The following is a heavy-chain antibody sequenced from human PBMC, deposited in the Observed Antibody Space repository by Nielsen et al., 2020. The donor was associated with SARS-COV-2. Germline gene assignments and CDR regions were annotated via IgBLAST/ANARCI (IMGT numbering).Heavy chain of an antibody. J-gene: IGHJ4*02. Sequence: SETLSLTCTVSAGSISSGDYYWSWIRQPPGKGLEWIGYIYYSGSTYYNPSLKSRVTISVDTSKNQFSLKLSSVTAADTAVYYCARVRRTAETDYYFDYWGQGTLVTVSS. CDR3: ARVRRTAETDYYFDY. CDR2: IYYSGST. CDR1: AGSISSGDYY. V-gene: IGHV4-30-4*01. D-gene: IGHD3/OR15-3a*01.